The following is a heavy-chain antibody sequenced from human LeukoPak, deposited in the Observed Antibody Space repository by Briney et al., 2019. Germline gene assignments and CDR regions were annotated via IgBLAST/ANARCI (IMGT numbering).Heavy chain of an antibody. CDR1: GFTFSNYW. CDR2: IKEDGSEK. CDR3: ARDTEYSSGWYYDY. J-gene: IGHJ4*02. Sequence: PGGSLRLSCAASGFTFSNYWMSWVRRAPGKGREWVANIKEDGSEKDYVDSVKGRFTISRDNAKNSLYLQINSLRAEDTAVYYCARDTEYSSGWYYDYWGQGTLVTVSS. D-gene: IGHD6-19*01. V-gene: IGHV3-7*01.